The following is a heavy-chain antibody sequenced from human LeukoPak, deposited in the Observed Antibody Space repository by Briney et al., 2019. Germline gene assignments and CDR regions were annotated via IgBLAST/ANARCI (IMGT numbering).Heavy chain of an antibody. Sequence: KPSETLSLTCTVSGGSISSYYWSWIRQPAGKGLEWIGRIYSSGSNNYNPSLKSRVTMSLDTSKNHLSLNLSSVTAADTAVYYCAREPTSGREPTSGRPLDYWGQGTLVTVSS. V-gene: IGHV4-4*07. D-gene: IGHD5-12*01. J-gene: IGHJ4*02. CDR3: AREPTSGREPTSGRPLDY. CDR2: IYSSGSN. CDR1: GGSISSYY.